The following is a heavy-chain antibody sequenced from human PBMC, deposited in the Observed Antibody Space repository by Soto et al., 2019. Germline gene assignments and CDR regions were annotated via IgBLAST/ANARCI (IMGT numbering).Heavy chain of an antibody. CDR1: GLSFSSYG. CDR3: ASAAGAYDN. Sequence: QVQLVESGGGVVQPGRSLRLSCAASGLSFSSYGMHWVRQAPGKGLEWVAVIWSDGSNKYYADSVKGRFTISRDNSRNTVYLQMNSLRGEDTAVYYCASAAGAYDNWGQGALVTVSS. J-gene: IGHJ4*02. CDR2: IWSDGSNK. V-gene: IGHV3-33*03. D-gene: IGHD1-26*01.